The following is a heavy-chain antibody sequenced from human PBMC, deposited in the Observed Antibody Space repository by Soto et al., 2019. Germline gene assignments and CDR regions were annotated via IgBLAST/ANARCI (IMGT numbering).Heavy chain of an antibody. CDR2: INHSGST. V-gene: IGHV4-34*01. CDR3: ARGENLLTVTTRSSPYYFDY. CDR1: GGSFSGYY. J-gene: IGHJ4*02. Sequence: PSETLSLTCAVYGGSFSGYYWSWIRQPPGKGLEWIGEINHSGSTNYNPSPKSRVTISVDTSKNQFSLKLSSVTAADTAVYYCARGENLLTVTTRSSPYYFDYWGQGTLVTVSS. D-gene: IGHD4-17*01.